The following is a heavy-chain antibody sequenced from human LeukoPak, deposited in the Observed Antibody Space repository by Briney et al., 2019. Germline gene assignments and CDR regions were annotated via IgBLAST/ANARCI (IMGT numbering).Heavy chain of an antibody. Sequence: SETLSLTCTVSGGSISSSSYYWGWIRQPPGKGLEWIGSIYYSGSTYYNPSLKSRVTISVDTSKNQFSLKLSSVTAADTAVYYCATPLDVKTGGYWGQGTLVTVSS. CDR3: ATPLDVKTGGY. CDR1: GGSISSSSYY. J-gene: IGHJ4*02. D-gene: IGHD1-1*01. CDR2: IYYSGST. V-gene: IGHV4-39*07.